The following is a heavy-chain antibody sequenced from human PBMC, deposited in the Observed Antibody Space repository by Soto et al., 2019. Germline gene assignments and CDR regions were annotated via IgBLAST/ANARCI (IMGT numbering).Heavy chain of an antibody. J-gene: IGHJ4*02. CDR2: INPNSGGT. Sequence: GASVKVSCKASGYTFTGYYMHWVRQAPGQGLEWMGWINPNSGGTNYAQKFQGWVTMTRDTSISTAYMELSRLRSDDTAVYYCARMKVGARDPNCLDYWGQGTLVTVSS. V-gene: IGHV1-2*04. D-gene: IGHD1-26*01. CDR1: GYTFTGYY. CDR3: ARMKVGARDPNCLDY.